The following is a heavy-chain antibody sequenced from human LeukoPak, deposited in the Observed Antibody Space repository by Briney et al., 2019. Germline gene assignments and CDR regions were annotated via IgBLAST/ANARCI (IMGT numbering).Heavy chain of an antibody. Sequence: PGGSLRLSCAASGFPFSSYAMHWVRQAPGKGLEWVADISYDGSNKYYADSVKGRFTISRDNPKDTLYLQMNSMRAEDTAVYYCAKGREQLVLVHYYYYGMDVWGQGTTVTVSS. CDR1: GFPFSSYA. CDR3: AKGREQLVLVHYYYYGMDV. CDR2: ISYDGSNK. J-gene: IGHJ6*02. V-gene: IGHV3-30*04. D-gene: IGHD6-6*01.